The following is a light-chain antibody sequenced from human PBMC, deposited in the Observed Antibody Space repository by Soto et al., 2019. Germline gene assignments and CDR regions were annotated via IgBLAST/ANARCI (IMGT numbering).Light chain of an antibody. CDR1: QSLLYSDGNTH. J-gene: IGKJ2*01. V-gene: IGKV2-30*01. CDR3: IQGTHWPPYT. Sequence: DVVMTQSPLSLPVTLGQPASISCRSSQSLLYSDGNTHLNWCHQRPGQSPRRLIYKVSNRDSGVPARFSGSGSGTDFTLKISRVEAEDVGVYYCIQGTHWPPYTFGQGTKLEIK. CDR2: KVS.